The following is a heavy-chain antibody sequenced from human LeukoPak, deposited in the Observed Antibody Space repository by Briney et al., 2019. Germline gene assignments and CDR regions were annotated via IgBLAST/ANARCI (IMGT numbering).Heavy chain of an antibody. J-gene: IGHJ5*02. CDR2: IYYSGST. Sequence: PSETLSLTCTVSGGSISSYYRSWIRQPPGKGLEWIGYIYYSGSTNYNPSLKSRVTISVDTSKNQFSLKLSSVTAADTAVYYCARDGYGRRFDPWGQGALVTVSS. CDR1: GGSISSYY. V-gene: IGHV4-59*01. CDR3: ARDGYGRRFDP. D-gene: IGHD1-1*01.